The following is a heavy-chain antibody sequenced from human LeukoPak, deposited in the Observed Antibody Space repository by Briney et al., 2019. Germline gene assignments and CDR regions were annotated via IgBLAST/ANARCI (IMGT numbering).Heavy chain of an antibody. CDR3: AKDGTVVTRYYYGMDV. J-gene: IGHJ6*02. V-gene: IGHV3-23*01. D-gene: IGHD4-23*01. Sequence: PGRSLRLSCAASGFTFSSYAMSWVRQAPGKGLEWVSAISGSGGSTYYADSVKGRFTISRDNSKNTLYLQMNSLRAEDTAVYYCAKDGTVVTRYYYGMDVWGQGTTVTVSS. CDR1: GFTFSSYA. CDR2: ISGSGGST.